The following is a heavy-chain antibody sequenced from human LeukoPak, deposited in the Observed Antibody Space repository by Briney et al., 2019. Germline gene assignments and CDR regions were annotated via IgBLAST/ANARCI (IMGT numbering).Heavy chain of an antibody. D-gene: IGHD6-13*01. J-gene: IGHJ6*02. Sequence: GRSLRLSCEVSGFIFRDYGMVWVRQAPGKGLEWLAVTSFDGSHKDHAQSVRGRLTISRDNSKNTLYLQMNSLSEDDTAVYYCARGLIPPAGSRTDYYYYGMDVWGQGTTVTVSS. CDR3: ARGLIPPAGSRTDYYYYGMDV. V-gene: IGHV3-30-3*01. CDR1: GFIFRDYG. CDR2: TSFDGSHK.